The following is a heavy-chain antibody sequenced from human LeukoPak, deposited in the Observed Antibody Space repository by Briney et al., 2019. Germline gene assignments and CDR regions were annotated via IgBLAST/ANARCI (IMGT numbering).Heavy chain of an antibody. V-gene: IGHV4-34*01. CDR1: GFTFSDYY. D-gene: IGHD3-10*01. Sequence: LRLSRAASGFTFSDYYMSWIRQPPGKGLEWIGEINHSGSTNYNPSLKSRVTISVDTSKNQFSLKLSSVTAADTAVYYCARGLVRGPFDYWGQGTLVTVSS. CDR2: INHSGST. CDR3: ARGLVRGPFDY. J-gene: IGHJ4*02.